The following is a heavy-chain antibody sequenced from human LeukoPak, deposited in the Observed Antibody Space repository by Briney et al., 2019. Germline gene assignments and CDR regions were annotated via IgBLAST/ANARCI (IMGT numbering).Heavy chain of an antibody. D-gene: IGHD7-27*01. CDR2: IYYSGST. V-gene: IGHV4-39*01. CDR1: GGSISSSSYY. J-gene: IGHJ5*02. CDR3: ARLSNWGSGLRFDP. Sequence: SETLSLTCTVSGGSISSSSYYWGWIRQPPGKGLEWIGSIYYSGSTYYNPSLKSRVTISVDTSKNQFSLKLSSVTAADTAVYYCARLSNWGSGLRFDPWGQGTLVTVSS.